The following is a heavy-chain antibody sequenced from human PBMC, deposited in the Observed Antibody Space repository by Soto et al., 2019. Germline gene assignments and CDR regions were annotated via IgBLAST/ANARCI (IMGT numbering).Heavy chain of an antibody. V-gene: IGHV4-31*03. CDR2: IYYSGNT. Sequence: QVQLQESGPGLVEPSQTLALTCTVSGDPLNTGGYYWSWIRHLPGKGLEWLGYIYYSGNTYYNPSLKGRVNISGEMSKKQFSLRLTPVTAAETDVYNYERVSSDWFDPWGPGIQVTVSS. J-gene: IGHJ5*02. CDR1: GDPLNTGGYY. CDR3: ERVSSDWFDP. D-gene: IGHD3-10*01.